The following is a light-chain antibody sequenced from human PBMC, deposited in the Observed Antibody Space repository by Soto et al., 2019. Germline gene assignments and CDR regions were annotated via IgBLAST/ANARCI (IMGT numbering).Light chain of an antibody. J-gene: IGKJ5*01. V-gene: IGKV1-8*01. CDR2: AAS. CDR1: QGIRSY. CDR3: QQYYSYPIT. Sequence: IEMTQSPSSLSASLGDRVTISCGASQGIRSYLAWYPQKPGKAPKLVIYAASTLQSGVPSRFSGSGSGTDFTLTISCLQSEDFAPYYCQQYYSYPITFGQGTRLEIK.